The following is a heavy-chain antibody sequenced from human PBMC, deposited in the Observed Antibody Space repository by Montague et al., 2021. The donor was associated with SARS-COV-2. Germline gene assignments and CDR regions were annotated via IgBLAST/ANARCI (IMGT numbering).Heavy chain of an antibody. CDR3: ARQPVLRCFDSLSAAYGIDD. CDR1: GGSISSSSYY. V-gene: IGHV4-39*01. CDR2: IYYSGST. D-gene: IGHD3-9*01. J-gene: IGHJ6*02. Sequence: SETLSLTCTVSGGSISSSSYYWGWIRQPPGKGLEWIGSIYYSGSTYYNPSLKSRVTISVDTSKNQFSLKMSSVTAADTAVYYCARQPVLRCFDSLSAAYGIDDWGQGTTVTVPS.